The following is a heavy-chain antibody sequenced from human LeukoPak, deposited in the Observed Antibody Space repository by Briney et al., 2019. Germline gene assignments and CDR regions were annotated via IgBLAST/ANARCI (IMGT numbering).Heavy chain of an antibody. D-gene: IGHD4-17*01. J-gene: IGHJ5*02. Sequence: ASVKVSCKASGYTFTSYGISWVRQATGQGLEWMGWMNPSSGNTGYAQKFQGRVTMTRDTSIGTAYMELSSLRSEDSAVYYCARVPNRGDKFDPWGQGTLVTVSS. CDR3: ARVPNRGDKFDP. V-gene: IGHV1-8*02. CDR2: MNPSSGNT. CDR1: GYTFTSYG.